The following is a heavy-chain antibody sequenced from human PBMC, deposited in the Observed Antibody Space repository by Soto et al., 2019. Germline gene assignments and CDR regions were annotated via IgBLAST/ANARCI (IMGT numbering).Heavy chain of an antibody. CDR1: GLNFNDYA. J-gene: IGHJ4*02. D-gene: IGHD3-3*01. CDR3: VKDRFVNY. Sequence: GWSLRLSCSASGLNFNDYAMHWVRQAAGKGLKYVSSISSNGVSTYYADSVKGRFTISRDNSKNTLYLQMNSLRVEDTAVYYCVKDRFVNYWGQGA. V-gene: IGHV3-64D*06. CDR2: ISSNGVST.